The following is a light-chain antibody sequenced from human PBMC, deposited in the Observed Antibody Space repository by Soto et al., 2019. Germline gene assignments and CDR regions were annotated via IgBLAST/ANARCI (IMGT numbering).Light chain of an antibody. CDR1: SSKIGLNS. CDR2: SNN. J-gene: IGLJ3*02. CDR3: SSWDDGVSGWV. Sequence: HSVLTQPPSASGTPGQRVTISCSGTSSKIGLNSVRWYQRFPGSAPKLLIYSNNQRPSGVPDRFSGSKSGTSASLAISGLQSEDEADYYCSSWDDGVSGWVFGGGTKLTVL. V-gene: IGLV1-44*01.